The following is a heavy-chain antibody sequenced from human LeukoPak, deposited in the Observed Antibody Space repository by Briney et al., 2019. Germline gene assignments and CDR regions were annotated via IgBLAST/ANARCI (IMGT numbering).Heavy chain of an antibody. J-gene: IGHJ4*02. V-gene: IGHV3-21*01. CDR1: GFTFSSYS. D-gene: IGHD2-15*01. CDR3: ARGRGMAFLADY. CDR2: ISSSSSYI. Sequence: AGRSLRLSCAASGFTFSSYSMNWVRQAPGKGLEWVSSISSSSSYIYYADSVKGRFTISRDNAKNSLYLQMNSLRAEDTAVYYCARGRGMAFLADYWGQGTLVTVSS.